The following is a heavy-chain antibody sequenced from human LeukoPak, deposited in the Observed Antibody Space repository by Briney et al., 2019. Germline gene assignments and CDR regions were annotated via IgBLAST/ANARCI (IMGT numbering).Heavy chain of an antibody. CDR1: GGSFSGYY. Sequence: SETLSLTCAVYGGSFSGYYWSWIRQPPGKGLEWSGEINHSGSTNYNPSLKSRVTISVDTSKNQFSLKLSSVTAADTAVYYCASQSYGGLRTHDYWGQGTLVTVSS. D-gene: IGHD3-16*01. J-gene: IGHJ4*02. CDR2: INHSGST. CDR3: ASQSYGGLRTHDY. V-gene: IGHV4-34*01.